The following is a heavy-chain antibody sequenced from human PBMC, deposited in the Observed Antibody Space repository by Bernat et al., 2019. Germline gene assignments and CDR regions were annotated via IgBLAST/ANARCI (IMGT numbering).Heavy chain of an antibody. Sequence: EVQLVESGGGLVQPGGSLRLSCAASGFTFSNAWMSWVRQAPGKGLEWVGRIKSKTDGGTTDYAAPVKGRFTISRDDSKNTLYLQMNSLKTEDTAVYYCTTDRYSSSYFDYWGQGTLVTVSS. CDR2: IKSKTDGGTT. D-gene: IGHD6-6*01. V-gene: IGHV3-15*01. CDR1: GFTFSNAW. J-gene: IGHJ4*02. CDR3: TTDRYSSSYFDY.